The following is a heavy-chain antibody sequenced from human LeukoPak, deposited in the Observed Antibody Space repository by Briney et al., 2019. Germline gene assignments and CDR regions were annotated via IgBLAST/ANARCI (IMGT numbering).Heavy chain of an antibody. J-gene: IGHJ4*02. V-gene: IGHV3-21*01. Sequence: GGSLRLSCAASGFTFSSYSMNWVRQAPGQGLEWVSSISSSSSYIYYADSVKGRFTISRDNAKNSLYLQMNSLRAEDTAVYYCARESSSGYSYGYYLDYWGQETLLTVSS. CDR2: ISSSSSYI. CDR1: GFTFSSYS. D-gene: IGHD5-18*01. CDR3: ARESSSGYSYGYYLDY.